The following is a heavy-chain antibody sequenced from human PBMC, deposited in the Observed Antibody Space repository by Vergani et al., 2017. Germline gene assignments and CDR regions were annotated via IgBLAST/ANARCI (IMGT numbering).Heavy chain of an antibody. J-gene: IGHJ4*02. V-gene: IGHV4-34*02. CDR3: AVRPRVNLVGGEIVTKRTFDY. CDR1: GESFSSFY. D-gene: IGHD3-10*01. CDR2: INNDGHT. Sequence: QVQLQPWGAGVVKPSGTLSLMRAVFGESFSSFYWSWIRQPPGKGPEWIGEINNDGHTNYNPSLEIRVTVSRDTAKNQFSLNLMSVTAADTAMYYCAVRPRVNLVGGEIVTKRTFDYWSQGSLVTVSS.